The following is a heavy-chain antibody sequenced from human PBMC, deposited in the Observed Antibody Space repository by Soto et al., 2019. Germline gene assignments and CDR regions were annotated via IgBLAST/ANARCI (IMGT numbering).Heavy chain of an antibody. CDR2: ISGSGGST. J-gene: IGHJ4*02. V-gene: IGHV3-23*01. D-gene: IGHD6-19*01. CDR1: GFTFSSYA. Sequence: GGSLRLSCAASGFTFSSYAMSWVRQAPGKGLEWVSAISGSGGSTYYADSVKGRFTISRDNSKNTLYLQMNSLRAEDTAVYYCAKDLRSGWPDPYYFDYWGQGTLVTVSS. CDR3: AKDLRSGWPDPYYFDY.